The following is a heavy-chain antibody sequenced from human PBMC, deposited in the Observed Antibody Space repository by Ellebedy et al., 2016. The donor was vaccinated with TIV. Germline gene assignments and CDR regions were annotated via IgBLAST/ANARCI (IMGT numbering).Heavy chain of an antibody. Sequence: PGGSLRLSCAASGFTLNTYWMSWVRQAPGKGLEWLANIKQNGSENYYVDSVKGRVTISRDNAKNSLYLQMNSLRAEDTAVYYCARGGGYYSLDYWGQGTLVTVSS. V-gene: IGHV3-7*03. CDR2: IKQNGSEN. CDR1: GFTLNTYW. CDR3: ARGGGYYSLDY. D-gene: IGHD3-22*01. J-gene: IGHJ4*02.